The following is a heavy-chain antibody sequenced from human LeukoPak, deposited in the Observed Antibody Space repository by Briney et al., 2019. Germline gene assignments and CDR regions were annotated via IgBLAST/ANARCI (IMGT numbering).Heavy chain of an antibody. CDR1: GYSISSGYY. CDR3: ARAYSSSWYFNWFDP. CDR2: IYHSGNT. D-gene: IGHD6-13*01. V-gene: IGHV4-38-2*02. J-gene: IGHJ5*02. Sequence: SETLSLTCTVSGYSISSGYYWGWIRQPPVKGLEWIGSIYHSGNTYSNPSLKSRVTISVDTSKNQFSLKLSSVTAADTAVYYCARAYSSSWYFNWFDPWGQGTLVTVSS.